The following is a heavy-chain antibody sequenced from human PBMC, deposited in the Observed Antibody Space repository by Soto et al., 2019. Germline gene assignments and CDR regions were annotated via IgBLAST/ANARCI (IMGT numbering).Heavy chain of an antibody. V-gene: IGHV3-23*01. CDR3: AKTASMTIRDGFAH. J-gene: IGHJ4*02. Sequence: EVQVLESGGGLVQPGGSLRLSCAASGFTFSSYAMRWVRQAPGQGIEWVSAISGSGSNPYYADSVKGRFTISRDNSKNTLYLQMTSLRAEDTALYYCAKTASMTIRDGFAHWGQGTLVNVSS. D-gene: IGHD4-17*01. CDR1: GFTFSSYA. CDR2: ISGSGSNP.